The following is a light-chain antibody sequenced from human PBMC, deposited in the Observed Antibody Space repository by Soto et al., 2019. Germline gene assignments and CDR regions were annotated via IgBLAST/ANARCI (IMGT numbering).Light chain of an antibody. CDR1: SSDVGGYNY. J-gene: IGLJ1*01. V-gene: IGLV2-14*01. Sequence: QSALTQPASVSGSPGQSITISCTGTSSDVGGYNYVSWYQQHPGTAPKLMIYDVSNRPSGVSNRFSGSKSGNTASLTISGLQAEDEADYYCSSYTSMSTLVFGAGTKLTVL. CDR3: SSYTSMSTLV. CDR2: DVS.